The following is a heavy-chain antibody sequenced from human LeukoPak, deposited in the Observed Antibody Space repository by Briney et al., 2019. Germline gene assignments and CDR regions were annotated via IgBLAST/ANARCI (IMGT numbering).Heavy chain of an antibody. CDR1: GGSLSSGSYY. CDR2: IYYSGST. D-gene: IGHD3-10*01. V-gene: IGHV4-61*01. Sequence: SETLSLTCTVSGGSLSSGSYYWSWIRQPPGKGLEWIGYIYYSGSTNYNPSLKSRVTISVHTTKNQFSLKLSSVTAADTAVYYCATGTYYYGSGTYYAGGYWFDPWGQGTLVTVSS. CDR3: ATGTYYYGSGTYYAGGYWFDP. J-gene: IGHJ5*02.